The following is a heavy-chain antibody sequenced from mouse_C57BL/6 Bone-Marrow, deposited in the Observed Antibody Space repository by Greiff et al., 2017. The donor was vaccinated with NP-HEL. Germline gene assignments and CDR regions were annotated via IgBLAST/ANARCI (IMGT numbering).Heavy chain of an antibody. J-gene: IGHJ1*03. D-gene: IGHD1-1*01. CDR3: ARRGGYYGSRLNWYFDD. CDR1: GYTFTSYD. Sequence: QVQLKESGPELVKPGASVKLSCKASGYTFTSYDINWVKQRPGQGLEWIGWIYPRDGSTKYNEKFKGKATLTVDTSSSTAYMELHSLTSEDSAVYCWARRGGYYGSRLNWYFDDWGTGTTVTVSS. V-gene: IGHV1-85*01. CDR2: IYPRDGST.